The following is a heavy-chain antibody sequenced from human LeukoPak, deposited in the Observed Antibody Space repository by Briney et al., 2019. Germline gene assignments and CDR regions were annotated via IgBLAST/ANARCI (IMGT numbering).Heavy chain of an antibody. D-gene: IGHD2-2*01. Sequence: SETLSLTCAVYGGSFSGYYWSWIRQPPGKGLEWIGSIYYSGSTYYNPSLKSRVTISVDTSKNQFSLKLSSVTAADTAVYYCAGYCSSTSCLDLDYWGQGTLVTVSS. CDR3: AGYCSSTSCLDLDY. V-gene: IGHV4-34*01. CDR1: GGSFSGYY. J-gene: IGHJ4*02. CDR2: IYYSGST.